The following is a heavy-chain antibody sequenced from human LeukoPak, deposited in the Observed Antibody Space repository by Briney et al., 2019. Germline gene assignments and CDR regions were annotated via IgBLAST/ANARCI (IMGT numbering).Heavy chain of an antibody. CDR3: ARDKKSGESSEIDY. CDR1: GFTFSNNW. D-gene: IGHD3-10*01. Sequence: GVSLRLSCAASGFTFSNNWVHWVRQAPGKGLVWVSRINRDGSTTKYADSVKGRFTVSRDNAKNTLYLQMNSLRAEDTAVYYCARDKKSGESSEIDYWGQGTLVTVSS. J-gene: IGHJ4*02. CDR2: INRDGSTT. V-gene: IGHV3-74*03.